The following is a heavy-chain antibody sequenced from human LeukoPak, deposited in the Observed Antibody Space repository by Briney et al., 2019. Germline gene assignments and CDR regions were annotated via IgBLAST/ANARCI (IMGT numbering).Heavy chain of an antibody. D-gene: IGHD3-9*01. CDR2: ISSSSSYI. CDR1: GLTFSSYS. V-gene: IGHV3-21*01. Sequence: GGSLRLSCAASGLTFSSYSMNWVRQAPGKGLEWVSSISSSSSYIYYADSVKGRFTISRDNAKNSLYLQMNSLRAEDTAVYYCARGSDILTGYYDYWGQGTLVTVSS. J-gene: IGHJ4*02. CDR3: ARGSDILTGYYDY.